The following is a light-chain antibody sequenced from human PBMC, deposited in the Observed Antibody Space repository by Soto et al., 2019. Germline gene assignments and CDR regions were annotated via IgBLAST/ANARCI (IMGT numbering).Light chain of an antibody. V-gene: IGKV1-13*02. CDR2: DAS. CDR1: QGISSA. Sequence: AIQLTQSPSSLSASVGDRVTITCRASQGISSALAWYQQKPGQAPKLLIYDASILESGGPSRFSGSGSGPDFTLTTTTLQPEDFATYYCQQFNIYPRPFGPGTKVDIK. J-gene: IGKJ3*01. CDR3: QQFNIYPRP.